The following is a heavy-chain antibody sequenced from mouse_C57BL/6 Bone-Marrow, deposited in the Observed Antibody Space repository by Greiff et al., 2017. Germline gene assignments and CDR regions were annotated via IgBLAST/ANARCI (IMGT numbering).Heavy chain of an antibody. CDR3: ARSPPPYYYPFAY. V-gene: IGHV1-81*01. CDR2: IYPRSGNT. J-gene: IGHJ3*01. CDR1: GYTFTSYG. D-gene: IGHD1-1*01. Sequence: QVQLQQSGAELARPGASVKLSCKASGYTFTSYGISWVKQRTGQGLEWIGEIYPRSGNTYYNEKFKGKATLTADKSSSTAYMELRSLTSEDSAVYFCARSPPPYYYPFAYWGQGTLVTVSA.